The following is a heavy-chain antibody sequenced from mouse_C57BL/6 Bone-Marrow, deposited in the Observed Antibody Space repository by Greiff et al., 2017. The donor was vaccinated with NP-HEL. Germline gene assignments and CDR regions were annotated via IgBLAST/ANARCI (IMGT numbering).Heavy chain of an antibody. CDR1: GYTFTSYG. J-gene: IGHJ4*01. V-gene: IGHV1-81*01. CDR2: IYPRSGNT. D-gene: IGHD1-1*01. Sequence: VQLQQSGAELARPGASVKLSCKASGYTFTSYGISWMKQRTGQGLEWIGEIYPRSGNTYYNEKFKGKATLTADKSSSTAYMELRSLTSEDSAVYFCARDYYGSSYAMDYWGQGTSVTVSS. CDR3: ARDYYGSSYAMDY.